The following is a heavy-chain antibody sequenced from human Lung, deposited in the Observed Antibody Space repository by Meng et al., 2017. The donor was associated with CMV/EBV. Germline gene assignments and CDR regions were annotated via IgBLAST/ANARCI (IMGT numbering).Heavy chain of an antibody. CDR1: GGSISTYY. CDR3: ARHQNGGTYPLDY. Sequence: QVQLQEAGPGLVKPSKTLSLTCAVSGGSISTYYGSWIRQPPGKGLEWIGNNYYSGSTNYNPPLASRVTISVDSSKNQFSLKLSSVTAADTAVYYCARHQNGGTYPLDYWGQGTLVTVSS. D-gene: IGHD3-16*02. J-gene: IGHJ4*02. V-gene: IGHV4-59*08. CDR2: NYYSGST.